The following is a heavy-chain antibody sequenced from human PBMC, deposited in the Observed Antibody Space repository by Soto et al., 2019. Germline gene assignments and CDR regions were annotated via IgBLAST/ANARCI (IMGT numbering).Heavy chain of an antibody. CDR1: GGIFTNNA. J-gene: IGHJ6*02. D-gene: IGHD5-18*01. CDR3: TTGGKNDGYNLYPGMDV. CDR2: VIPLFDTA. Sequence: QVQVVQSGAEVKKPGSSVKVSCKVSGGIFTNNAISWVRQAPGQGLEWLGGVIPLFDTAYYAQIFRGRLRISADGATNTAELELSGLTSADPAVYFCTTGGKNDGYNLYPGMDVWGQGTTVTVS. V-gene: IGHV1-69*01.